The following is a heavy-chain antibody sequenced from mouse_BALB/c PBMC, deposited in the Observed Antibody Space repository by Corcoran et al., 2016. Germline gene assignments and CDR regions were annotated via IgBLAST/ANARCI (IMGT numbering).Heavy chain of an antibody. CDR1: GYTFTNYG. CDR3: ARNWDYGSSYGFFAY. V-gene: IGHV9-3-1*01. Sequence: QIQLVQSGPELKKPGETVKISCKASGYTFTNYGMNWVKQAPGKGLKWMGWINTYTGEPTYADDFKGRFAFSLETSASTAYLQINNLKNEDTATYFCARNWDYGSSYGFFAYWGQGTLVTVSA. J-gene: IGHJ3*01. D-gene: IGHD1-1*01. CDR2: INTYTGEP.